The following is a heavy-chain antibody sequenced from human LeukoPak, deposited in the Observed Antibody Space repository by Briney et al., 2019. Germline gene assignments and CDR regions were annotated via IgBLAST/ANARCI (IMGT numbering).Heavy chain of an antibody. V-gene: IGHV1-2*02. J-gene: IGHJ4*02. Sequence: ASVKVSCKASGYTFTGPYVHWVRQAPGQGLEWMGWINLNSGGTQYVQKFQGKVTMTRDTSVNTAYMDLSRLRFDDTAIYYCATTVFCTAGSCPAFDSWGQGTLVTVSS. D-gene: IGHD2-15*01. CDR3: ATTVFCTAGSCPAFDS. CDR2: INLNSGGT. CDR1: GYTFTGPY.